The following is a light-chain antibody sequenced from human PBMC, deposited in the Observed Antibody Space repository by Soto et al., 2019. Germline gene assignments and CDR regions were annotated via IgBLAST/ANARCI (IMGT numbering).Light chain of an antibody. J-gene: IGLJ1*01. CDR2: ANN. CDR1: GSNIGAGYA. Sequence: VLTQPPSGSGAPGQRVTIPCPGSGSNIGAGYAVHWYQQVPGTAPKLLIYANNNRPSGVPDRLSGSKSATSASLAITGLQAEDEAHYYCQAYDNSLSGSYVFGTGTKVTVL. CDR3: QAYDNSLSGSYV. V-gene: IGLV1-40*01.